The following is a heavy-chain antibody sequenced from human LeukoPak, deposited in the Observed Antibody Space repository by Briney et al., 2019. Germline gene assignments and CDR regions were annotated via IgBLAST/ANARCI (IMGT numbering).Heavy chain of an antibody. CDR1: GGSINSYY. V-gene: IGHV4-4*07. D-gene: IGHD6-6*01. J-gene: IGHJ4*02. CDR3: ARGVARSSKFHFSYYFDY. Sequence: SETLSLTCTVSGGSINSYYWSWIRQPAGKGLEWIGRIYTSGNSHYNPSLKSRVTISVDTSKNQFSLKLSSVTAADTAVYYCARGVARSSKFHFSYYFDYWGQGTLVTVSS. CDR2: IYTSGNS.